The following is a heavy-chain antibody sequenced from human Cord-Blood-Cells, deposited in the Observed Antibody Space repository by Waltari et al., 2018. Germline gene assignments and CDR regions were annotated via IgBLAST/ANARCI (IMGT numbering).Heavy chain of an antibody. CDR1: GGSISSYY. CDR2: IYYSGRT. CDR3: ARPRTGYSSGWFDY. J-gene: IGHJ4*02. D-gene: IGHD6-19*01. V-gene: IGHV4-59*01. Sequence: QVQLQESGPGLVKPSETLSLTCTVSGGSISSYYWSWIRQPPGKGLEWIGYIYYSGRTNYNPTLKSRVTISVDTSKNQFSLKLSSVTAADTAVYYCARPRTGYSSGWFDYWGQGTLVTGSS.